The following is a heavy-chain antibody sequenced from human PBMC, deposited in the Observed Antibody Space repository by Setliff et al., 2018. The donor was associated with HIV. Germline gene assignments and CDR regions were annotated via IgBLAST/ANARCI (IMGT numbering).Heavy chain of an antibody. CDR3: ATVSHTNVAAHDAFDI. D-gene: IGHD6-19*01. J-gene: IGHJ3*02. V-gene: IGHV1-24*01. CDR2: FDPEDGNT. CDR1: GYTLTELS. Sequence: VASVKVSCKVSGYTLTELSRHWVRQAPGKGLEWMGGFDPEDGNTIYAQKFQGRVTMTADTSTDTAYMELSSLRSEDTAVYYCATVSHTNVAAHDAFDIWGQGTMVTV.